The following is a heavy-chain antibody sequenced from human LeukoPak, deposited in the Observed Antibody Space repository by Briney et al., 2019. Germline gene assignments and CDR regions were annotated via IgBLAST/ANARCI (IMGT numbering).Heavy chain of an antibody. V-gene: IGHV3-66*01. Sequence: GGSLRLSCAASGFTVSRNYMSWVRQAPGKGLEWVSVIDSGGITYYADSVKGRFTISRDNSKNMLYLQMNSLRAEDTAVYYCARDRDGMDVWGQGTTVTVSS. CDR3: ARDRDGMDV. CDR1: GFTVSRNY. J-gene: IGHJ6*02. CDR2: IDSGGIT.